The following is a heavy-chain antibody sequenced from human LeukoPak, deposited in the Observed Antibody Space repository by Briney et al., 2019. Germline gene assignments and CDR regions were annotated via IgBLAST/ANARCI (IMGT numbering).Heavy chain of an antibody. CDR1: GGSFSGYY. V-gene: IGHV4-34*01. D-gene: IGHD1-26*01. CDR3: ARKEVVGTRSH. Sequence: KPSETLSLTCAVYGGSFSGYYWSWIRQPPGKGLEWIGEINHSGSTNYNPSLKSRVTISVDTSKNQFSLKLSSVTAADTAVYYCARKEVVGTRSHWGQGTLVTVSS. J-gene: IGHJ4*02. CDR2: INHSGST.